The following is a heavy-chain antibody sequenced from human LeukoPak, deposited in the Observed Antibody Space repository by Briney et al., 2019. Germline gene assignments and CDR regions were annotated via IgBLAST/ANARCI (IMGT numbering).Heavy chain of an antibody. V-gene: IGHV3-15*07. CDR3: TTDPRLAYCGGDCYS. CDR1: GFTFSNAW. J-gene: IGHJ5*02. D-gene: IGHD2-21*02. CDR2: IISRTDGGTI. Sequence: GGSLRLSCAVSGFTFSNAWMNWVRQAPGKGLEWVGRIISRTDGGTIDYAAPVKGRFTISRDDSKNTLYLQMNSLKIEDTATYYCTTDPRLAYCGGDCYSWGQGTLVTVSS.